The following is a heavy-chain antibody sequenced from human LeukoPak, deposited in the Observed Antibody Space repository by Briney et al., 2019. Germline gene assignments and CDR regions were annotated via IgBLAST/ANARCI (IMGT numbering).Heavy chain of an antibody. V-gene: IGHV1-24*01. CDR3: ATARVNNDFWSGYYIDY. D-gene: IGHD3-3*01. Sequence: ASVKVPCKVSGYTLTELSMHWVRQAPGKGLEWMGGFDPEDGETIYAQKFQGRVTMTEDTSTDTAYMELSSLRSEDTAVYYCATARVNNDFWSGYYIDYWGQGTLVTVSS. J-gene: IGHJ4*02. CDR1: GYTLTELS. CDR2: FDPEDGET.